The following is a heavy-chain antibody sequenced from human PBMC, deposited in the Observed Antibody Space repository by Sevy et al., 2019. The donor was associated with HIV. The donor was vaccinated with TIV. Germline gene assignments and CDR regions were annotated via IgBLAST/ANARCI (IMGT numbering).Heavy chain of an antibody. V-gene: IGHV3-23*01. CDR3: ARNFVPDTTSYFGPLDY. Sequence: GGSLRLSCAASGFPFSNYAMSWVRQAPGKGLEWVSTLIGGGSRTYYADSVTGRFIISRDNSRNTLYLQMNSLRAEDTAIYYCARNFVPDTTSYFGPLDYWGRGTLVTVSS. CDR1: GFPFSNYA. D-gene: IGHD3-9*01. J-gene: IGHJ4*02. CDR2: LIGGGSRT.